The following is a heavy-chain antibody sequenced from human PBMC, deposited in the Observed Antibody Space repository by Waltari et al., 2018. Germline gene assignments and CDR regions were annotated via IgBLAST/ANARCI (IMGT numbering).Heavy chain of an antibody. V-gene: IGHV4-34*01. Sequence: QVQLQQWGAGLLKPSETLSLTCAVYGGSFKAYYWTWIRQSPEKGLEWIGEIHHTGDTSYNPSLKSRVAILMDASKNQFSLSVKLVAAADTAIYYCASRIGGISPLTGWGQGTPVIVSA. J-gene: IGHJ4*02. CDR3: ASRIGGISPLTG. CDR2: IHHTGDT. CDR1: GGSFKAYY. D-gene: IGHD1-26*01.